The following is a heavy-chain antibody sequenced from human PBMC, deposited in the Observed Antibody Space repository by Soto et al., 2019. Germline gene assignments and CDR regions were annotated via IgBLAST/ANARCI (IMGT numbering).Heavy chain of an antibody. CDR1: GYTFTSYG. CDR2: ISAYNGNT. Sequence: QVQLVQSGAEVKKPGASVKVSCKASGYTFTSYGISWVRQAPGQGRERMGGISAYNGNTNYAQKLQGRVTMTTDASTSTAYMELRSLRSDDTAVYYCARDPGTTGYYYYGMDVWGQGTTVTVSS. V-gene: IGHV1-18*01. D-gene: IGHD1-7*01. CDR3: ARDPGTTGYYYYGMDV. J-gene: IGHJ6*02.